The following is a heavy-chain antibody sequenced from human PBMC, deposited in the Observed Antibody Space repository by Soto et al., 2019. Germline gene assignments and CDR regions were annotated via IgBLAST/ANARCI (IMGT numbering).Heavy chain of an antibody. CDR1: GGTFSSYA. D-gene: IGHD3-10*01. Sequence: QVQLVQSGAEVKKPGSSVKVSCKASGGTFSSYAISWVRQAPGQGLEWMGGIIPIFGTANYAQKSQGRVTSTADESTSTSYMELGSQRSEDRDWYYWARVVPGSTEVDYYGMDVW. V-gene: IGHV1-69*01. J-gene: IGHJ6*01. CDR2: IIPIFGTA. CDR3: ARVVPGSTEVDYYGMDV.